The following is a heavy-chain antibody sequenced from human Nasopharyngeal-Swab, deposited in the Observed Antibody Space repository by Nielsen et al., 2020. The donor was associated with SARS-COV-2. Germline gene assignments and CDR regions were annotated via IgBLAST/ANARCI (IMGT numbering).Heavy chain of an antibody. D-gene: IGHD6-19*01. V-gene: IGHV3-7*01. CDR1: GFTFSRSW. J-gene: IGHJ6*02. CDR2: INQDGSQK. Sequence: GESLKISCAASGFTFSRSWMAWVRQAPGKGLEWVANINQDGSQKYYADSVKGRFTISRDNAKNTLYLQMNSLRSEDTAVYKCAKDGIEEGGLSAGYGLDVWGQGTTVTVSS. CDR3: AKDGIEEGGLSAGYGLDV.